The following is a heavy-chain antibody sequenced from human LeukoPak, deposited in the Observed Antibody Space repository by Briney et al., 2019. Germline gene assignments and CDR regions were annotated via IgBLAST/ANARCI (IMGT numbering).Heavy chain of an antibody. J-gene: IGHJ6*02. V-gene: IGHV4-4*07. CDR1: ADSISGYY. Sequence: SETLSLTCTDSADSISGYYWNWIRQPAGKGLEWIGRVYSTGNTNYNPSLQNRVTMSLDTSKKQFSLKLTSVTAADTAVYYCAGGGHTYYYAMDVWGQGTTVTVSS. CDR3: AGGGHTYYYAMDV. CDR2: VYSTGNT.